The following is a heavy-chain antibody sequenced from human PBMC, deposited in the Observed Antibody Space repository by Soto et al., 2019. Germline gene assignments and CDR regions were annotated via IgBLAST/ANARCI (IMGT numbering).Heavy chain of an antibody. J-gene: IGHJ4*02. D-gene: IGHD3-3*01. CDR2: IIPIFASP. V-gene: IGHV1-69*01. Sequence: QVQLVQSGAEVKKPGSSVQVSCKTSGGAFSNDGFSWVRQAPGQGLEWMGGIIPIFASPNYAQKFQGRITITADESTRTVYMKLDNLRSEDAAMYYCAKDSRITIFGEGHLDFWGQGTLVTVSS. CDR3: AKDSRITIFGEGHLDF. CDR1: GGAFSNDG.